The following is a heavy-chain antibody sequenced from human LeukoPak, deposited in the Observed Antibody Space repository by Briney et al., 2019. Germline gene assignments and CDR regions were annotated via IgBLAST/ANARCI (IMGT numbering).Heavy chain of an antibody. CDR1: GYTFTSYD. D-gene: IGHD5-12*01. J-gene: IGHJ4*02. V-gene: IGHV1-8*01. Sequence: ASVKVSCKTSGYTFTSYDINWLRQATGQGPEWMGRVSPNSDDSDYAQKFQGRVTMTRDTSISTAYMELSSLTYEDTAVYYCASYNGYAKWGQGTLVTVSS. CDR3: ASYNGYAK. CDR2: VSPNSDDS.